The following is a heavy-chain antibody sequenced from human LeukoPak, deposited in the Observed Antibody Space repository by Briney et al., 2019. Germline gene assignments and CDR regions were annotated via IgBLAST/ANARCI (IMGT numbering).Heavy chain of an antibody. CDR1: GFTFSRYA. V-gene: IGHV3-23*01. CDR2: ISGSGDIT. Sequence: GGSLRLSCAATGFTFSRYAMTWVRQAPGKGLEWVSTISGSGDITYYADSVKGRCTISRDNSKNTLYLQMNSLRAEDTAVYYCAKSDTSLWHAFDIWGQGTMVTVSS. CDR3: AKSDTSLWHAFDI. J-gene: IGHJ3*02.